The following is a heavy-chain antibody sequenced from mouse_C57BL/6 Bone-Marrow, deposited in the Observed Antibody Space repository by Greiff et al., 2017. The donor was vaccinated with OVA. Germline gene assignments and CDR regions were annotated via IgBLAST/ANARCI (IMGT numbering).Heavy chain of an antibody. D-gene: IGHD4-1*01. Sequence: DVMLVESGGGLVKPGGSLKLSCAASGFTFSSYAMSWVRQTPEKRLEWVATISDGGSYTYYPDNVKGRFTISRDNAKNNLYLQMSHLKSEDTAMYYCARGRLGRVWFAYWGQGTLVTVSA. CDR1: GFTFSSYA. J-gene: IGHJ3*01. CDR2: ISDGGSYT. CDR3: ARGRLGRVWFAY. V-gene: IGHV5-4*03.